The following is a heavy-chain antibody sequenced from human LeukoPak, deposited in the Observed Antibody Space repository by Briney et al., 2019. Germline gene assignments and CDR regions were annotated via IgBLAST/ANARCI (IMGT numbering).Heavy chain of an antibody. CDR1: GFAFNNAW. J-gene: IGHJ1*01. V-gene: IGHV3-74*01. CDR2: IKSDGSST. Sequence: GGSLRLSCVVSGFAFNNAWMHWVRQAPGKGLVWVSRIKSDGSSTSYADSVKGRFTIARDNAKNTLYLQMNSLRPEDTAVYYCARNDYLEDWGQGTLVTVPS. CDR3: ARNDYLED.